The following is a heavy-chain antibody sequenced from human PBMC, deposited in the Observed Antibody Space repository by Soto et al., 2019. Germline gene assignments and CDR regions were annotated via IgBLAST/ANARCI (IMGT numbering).Heavy chain of an antibody. Sequence: TGGSLRHSCAASGFTFSSYAMSSVRQATGKGLEWVSAISGSGGSTYYADSVKGRFTISRDNSKNTLYLQMNSLRAEDTAVYYCANVKREAGPNDAFDIWGQGTMVTVSS. CDR3: ANVKREAGPNDAFDI. CDR2: ISGSGGST. V-gene: IGHV3-23*01. D-gene: IGHD6-19*01. J-gene: IGHJ3*02. CDR1: GFTFSSYA.